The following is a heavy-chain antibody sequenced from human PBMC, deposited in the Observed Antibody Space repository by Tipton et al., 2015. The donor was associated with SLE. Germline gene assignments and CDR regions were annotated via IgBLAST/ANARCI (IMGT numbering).Heavy chain of an antibody. CDR2: IIPIFGTA. CDR3: AREARGYCGGDCYNDYGMDV. J-gene: IGHJ6*02. V-gene: IGHV1-69*01. Sequence: QVQLVQSGPEVKKPGSSVKVSCKASGGTFSSYAISWVRQAPGQGLEWMGGIIPIFGTANYAQKFQGRVTITADESTSTAYMELSSLRSEDTAVYYCAREARGYCGGDCYNDYGMDVWGQGTPVPVSS. CDR1: GGTFSSYA. D-gene: IGHD2-21*01.